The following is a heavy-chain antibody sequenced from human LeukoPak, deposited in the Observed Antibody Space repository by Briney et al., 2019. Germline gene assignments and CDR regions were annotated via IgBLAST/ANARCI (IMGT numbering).Heavy chain of an antibody. CDR3: ARFLGSGRYAFDI. Sequence: PSQTLSLTCTVSGGSISRGGYYWSWIRQHPGKGLEWIGYIYYSGSTYYNPSLKSRVTISVDTSKNQFSLKLSSATAADTAVYYCARFLGSGRYAFDIWGQGTMVTVSS. CDR1: GGSISRGGYY. J-gene: IGHJ3*02. D-gene: IGHD3-10*01. CDR2: IYYSGST. V-gene: IGHV4-31*03.